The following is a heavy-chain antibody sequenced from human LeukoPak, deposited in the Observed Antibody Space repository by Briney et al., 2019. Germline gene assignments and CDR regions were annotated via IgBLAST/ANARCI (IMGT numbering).Heavy chain of an antibody. D-gene: IGHD6-19*01. Sequence: GGSLRLSCAASGFTFSSYDMHWVRQATGKGLEWVPAIGTAGDTYYPGSVKGRFTISRENAKNSLYLQMNSLRAGDTAVYYCAGEGSSGWIDYWGQGTLVTVSS. CDR1: GFTFSSYD. V-gene: IGHV3-13*01. J-gene: IGHJ4*02. CDR2: IGTAGDT. CDR3: AGEGSSGWIDY.